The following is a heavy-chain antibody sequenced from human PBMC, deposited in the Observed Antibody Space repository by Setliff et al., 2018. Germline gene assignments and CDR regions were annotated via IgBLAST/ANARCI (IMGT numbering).Heavy chain of an antibody. CDR2: ISYSGTP. J-gene: IGHJ2*01. CDR1: DDSFTSSRYY. Sequence: PSETLSLTCTVSDDSFTSSRYYWGWIRQAPGSGLEWIGSISYSGTPYYNASVESRVTISVDTSKNQFSLKLSSVTAADTAVYYCARHHAQYYSDSSGYYYEDWYFDLWGRGTLVTVSS. CDR3: ARHHAQYYSDSSGYYYEDWYFDL. D-gene: IGHD3-22*01. V-gene: IGHV4-39*01.